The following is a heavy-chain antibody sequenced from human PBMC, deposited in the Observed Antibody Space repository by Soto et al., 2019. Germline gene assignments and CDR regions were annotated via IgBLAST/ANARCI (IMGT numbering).Heavy chain of an antibody. CDR1: GYTFSAYY. D-gene: IGHD4-4*01. CDR2: INPKSGGT. CDR3: ARDDYSGQSDKFLDY. Sequence: QVQLVQSGAEVKKPGASIKVSCKASGYTFSAYYIHWVRQAPGQVLEWMGWINPKSGGTNNAQKFPDSVTMTTEPSISTASMELSRLTSDDTAVYYCARDDYSGQSDKFLDYFGQGTLVTFSS. V-gene: IGHV1-2*02. J-gene: IGHJ4*02.